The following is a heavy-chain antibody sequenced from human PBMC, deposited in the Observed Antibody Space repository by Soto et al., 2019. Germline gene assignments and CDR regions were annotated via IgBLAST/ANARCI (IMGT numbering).Heavy chain of an antibody. D-gene: IGHD4-17*01. J-gene: IGHJ4*02. CDR3: ARHYGGNSMFAY. CDR2: IIPIFGTA. V-gene: IGHV1-69*13. Sequence: AASVKVSCKASGGTFSSYAISWVRQAPGQGLEWMGGIIPIFGTANYAQKFQGRVTITADESTSTAYMELSSLRSEDTAVYYCARHYGGNSMFAYWGQGTLVTVSS. CDR1: GGTFSSYA.